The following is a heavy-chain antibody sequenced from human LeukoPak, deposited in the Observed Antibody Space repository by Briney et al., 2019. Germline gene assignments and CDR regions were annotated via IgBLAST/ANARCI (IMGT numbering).Heavy chain of an antibody. V-gene: IGHV3-53*01. CDR3: ARDSYYGSGSFDY. CDR1: EFTVSSNY. CDR2: IYSGGRT. D-gene: IGHD3-10*01. Sequence: PGGSLRLSCAASEFTVSSNYMSWVRQAPGKGLEWVSVIYSGGRTYYADSVKGRFTISRDNSKNTLYLQMNSRRAEDTAVYYCARDSYYGSGSFDYWGQGTLVTVSS. J-gene: IGHJ4*02.